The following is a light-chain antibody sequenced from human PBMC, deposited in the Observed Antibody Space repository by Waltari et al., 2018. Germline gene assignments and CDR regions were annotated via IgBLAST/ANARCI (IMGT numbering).Light chain of an antibody. CDR3: QQYNSYPFT. CDR2: KAS. J-gene: IGKJ4*01. CDR1: HHISSW. V-gene: IGKV1-5*03. Sequence: DIQLTQSPSFVSASIGDRVTITCRASHHISSWLAWYQQKPGKAPNLLIYKASSLESGVPSRFSGSGSGTEFTLTISSLQPDDCATYYCQQYNSYPFTFGGGTKVEIK.